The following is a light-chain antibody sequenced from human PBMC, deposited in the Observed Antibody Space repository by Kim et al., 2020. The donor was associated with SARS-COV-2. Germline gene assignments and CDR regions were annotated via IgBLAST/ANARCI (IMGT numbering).Light chain of an antibody. CDR1: QSVLYSSNNKNY. Sequence: RATINCKSSQSVLYSSNNKNYLAWYQQKPGQPPKLLIYLASTRESGVPDRFSGSGSGTDFTLTISSLQAEDVAVYYCQQYYSTPESFGQGTKLEI. CDR3: QQYYSTPES. V-gene: IGKV4-1*01. J-gene: IGKJ2*03. CDR2: LAS.